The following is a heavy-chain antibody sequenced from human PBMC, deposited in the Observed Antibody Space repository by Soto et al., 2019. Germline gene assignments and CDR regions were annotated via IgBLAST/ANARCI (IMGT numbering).Heavy chain of an antibody. Sequence: EVQLLESGGGLIQPGGSLRLSCGASGFTFNTNAMSWVRQAPGRGPEWVSAISGSGSDTYYADSVKGRFTISRDNSENTLYLXMNSLRAEXTXXXXCAQVRRSFYLRXXXXXWGXXT. J-gene: IGHJ3*01. V-gene: IGHV3-23*01. CDR3: AQVRRSFYLRXXXXX. D-gene: IGHD3-10*01. CDR1: GFTFNTNA. CDR2: ISGSGSDT.